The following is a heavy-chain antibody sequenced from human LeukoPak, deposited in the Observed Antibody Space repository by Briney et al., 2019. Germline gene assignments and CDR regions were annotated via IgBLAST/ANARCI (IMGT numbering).Heavy chain of an antibody. J-gene: IGHJ4*02. D-gene: IGHD6-6*01. Sequence: ASVKVSCKASGYTFTSYDINWVRQATGQGLEWMGWMNPNSGNTGYAQKFQGRVTMTRDTSISTAYMELSGLRSDDTAVYYCARRYSDSSEGFDYWGQGTLVTVSS. CDR2: MNPNSGNT. CDR1: GYTFTSYD. V-gene: IGHV1-8*02. CDR3: ARRYSDSSEGFDY.